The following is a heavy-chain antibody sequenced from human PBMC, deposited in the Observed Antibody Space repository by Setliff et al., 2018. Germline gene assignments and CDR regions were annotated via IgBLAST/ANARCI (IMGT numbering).Heavy chain of an antibody. D-gene: IGHD5-12*01. CDR2: IFQSGIT. CDR1: GFSITNGYY. CDR3: ARLGGLLVATMPFDY. J-gene: IGHJ4*02. Sequence: ETLSLTCAVSGFSITNGYYWGWIRQSPGRGLEWIANIFQSGITFYNPSLKSRVTMSLVTSTNQFSLKLRSVTAADTAVYYCARLGGLLVATMPFDYWGQGIPVTVSS. V-gene: IGHV4-38-2*01.